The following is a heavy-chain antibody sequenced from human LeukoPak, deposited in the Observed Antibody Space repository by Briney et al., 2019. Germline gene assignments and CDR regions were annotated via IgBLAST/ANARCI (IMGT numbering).Heavy chain of an antibody. CDR1: GGSVSSGSYY. D-gene: IGHD6-6*01. J-gene: IGHJ1*01. Sequence: HSETLSLTCTVSGGSVSSGSYYWSWIRQPPGKGLEWIGYIYHSGSTNYNPSLQSRVTISVDTSKNQFSLNLNSVTAADTAVYYCARGGAARLHFQNWGQGTLVTVSS. V-gene: IGHV4-61*01. CDR2: IYHSGST. CDR3: ARGGAARLHFQN.